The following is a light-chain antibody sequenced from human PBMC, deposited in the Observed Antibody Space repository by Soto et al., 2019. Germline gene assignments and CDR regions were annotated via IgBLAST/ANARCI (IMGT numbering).Light chain of an antibody. V-gene: IGKV1-33*01. Sequence: DIQMTQSPSSLSASVGDRVTITCQASQDITNYLNWYQQKPGKAPKLLIYDASNLETGVPSKFSGRGSGTDFTFTIHSLQPADCATYYCQQYDNLPLTFGGGNKVEIK. CDR2: DAS. CDR1: QDITNY. J-gene: IGKJ4*01. CDR3: QQYDNLPLT.